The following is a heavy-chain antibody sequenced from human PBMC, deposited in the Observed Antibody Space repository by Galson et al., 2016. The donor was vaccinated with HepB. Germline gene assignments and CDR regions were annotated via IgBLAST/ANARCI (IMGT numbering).Heavy chain of an antibody. CDR2: INPNTGNP. CDR1: GYRFIEYG. CDR3: ARGPTGALDY. Sequence: SVKVSCKASGYRFIEYGVNWVRQAPGQGLEWMGWINPNTGNPTYAQGFTGRFVFSSDTSVTTAYLQISGPAPDDSAIYFCARGPTGALDYWGQGTLVTVSS. J-gene: IGHJ4*02. D-gene: IGHD1-1*01. V-gene: IGHV7-4-1*02.